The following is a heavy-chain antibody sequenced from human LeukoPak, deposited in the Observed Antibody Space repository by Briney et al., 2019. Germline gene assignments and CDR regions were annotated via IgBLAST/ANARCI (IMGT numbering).Heavy chain of an antibody. D-gene: IGHD6-13*01. CDR3: ARGIATGIDFFDP. CDR1: GFTFSNYW. Sequence: GGSLRLSCAASGFTFSNYWLTWVRQAPGKGLEWVANIKHDGSDQYYLDSVKGRFTISRDNAKNSLYLQMNSLRAEDTAVYYCARGIATGIDFFDPWGQGTPVTVSS. CDR2: IKHDGSDQ. V-gene: IGHV3-7*01. J-gene: IGHJ5*02.